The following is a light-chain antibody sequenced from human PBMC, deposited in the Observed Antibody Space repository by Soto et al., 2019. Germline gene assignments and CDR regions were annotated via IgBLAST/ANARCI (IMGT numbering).Light chain of an antibody. Sequence: DIQITQSPSSLSASVGDRVTITCRASQSISSDLNWYQQKPGKAPKLLIYAASSLQSALPSRFSCSGSETDFTLTISSLQPEDFATYYCQQSYSTPHTFGQGTKVDIK. V-gene: IGKV1-39*01. CDR1: QSISSD. J-gene: IGKJ1*01. CDR3: QQSYSTPHT. CDR2: AAS.